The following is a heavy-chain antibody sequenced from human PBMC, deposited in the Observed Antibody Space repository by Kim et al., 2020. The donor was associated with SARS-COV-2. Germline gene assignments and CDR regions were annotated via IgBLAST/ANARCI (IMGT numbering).Heavy chain of an antibody. Sequence: GGSLRLSCAASGFTFSSYGMHWVRQAPGKGLEWVAVISYDGSNKYYADSVKGRFTISRDNSKNTLYLQMNSLRAEDTAVYYCAKEDSSGWYTLRQAQYRPFDYWGQGTLVTVSS. V-gene: IGHV3-30*18. D-gene: IGHD6-19*01. CDR1: GFTFSSYG. J-gene: IGHJ4*02. CDR3: AKEDSSGWYTLRQAQYRPFDY. CDR2: ISYDGSNK.